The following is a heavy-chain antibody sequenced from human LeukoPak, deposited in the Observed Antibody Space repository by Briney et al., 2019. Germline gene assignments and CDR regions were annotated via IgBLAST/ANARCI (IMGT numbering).Heavy chain of an antibody. CDR1: GFTFSSYA. D-gene: IGHD1-14*01. J-gene: IGHJ4*02. Sequence: GGSLRLSCAASGFTFSSYAMHWVRQAPGKGLEWVAVISYDGSNKYYADSVKGRFTFSRDNSKNTLYLQMNSLRAEDTAVYYCARGITRLDYYLDYWGQGTLVTVSS. CDR3: ARGITRLDYYLDY. V-gene: IGHV3-30*01. CDR2: ISYDGSNK.